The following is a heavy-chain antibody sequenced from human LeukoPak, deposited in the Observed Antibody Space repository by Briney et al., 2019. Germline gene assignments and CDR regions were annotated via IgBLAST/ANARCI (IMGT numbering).Heavy chain of an antibody. D-gene: IGHD6-13*01. Sequence: GGSLRLSCAASGFTFSSYWMSWVRQAPGKGLXXXXNIEQDGSEKYYVDSVKGRFTISRDNAKNSLYLQMNSLRAEDTAVYNCASRIAAAGAEYFQHWGQGTLVTVSS. CDR3: ASRIAAAGAEYFQH. CDR2: IEQDGSEK. J-gene: IGHJ1*01. V-gene: IGHV3-7*03. CDR1: GFTFSSYW.